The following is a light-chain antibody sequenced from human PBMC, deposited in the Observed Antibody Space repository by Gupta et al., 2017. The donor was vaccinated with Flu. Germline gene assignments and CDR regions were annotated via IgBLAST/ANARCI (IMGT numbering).Light chain of an antibody. CDR2: KDR. CDR3: QSADRRGTYWV. Sequence: SELTQTPSLSVSPRQTARITCSGEPLPEEYVYWYQQKPGQAPVLVIYKDRERPPGIPDRFSGSNSGTTVTLTISGVQAEDESEYYCQSADRRGTYWVFGGGTKLTVL. V-gene: IGLV3-25*02. CDR1: PLPEEY. J-gene: IGLJ3*02.